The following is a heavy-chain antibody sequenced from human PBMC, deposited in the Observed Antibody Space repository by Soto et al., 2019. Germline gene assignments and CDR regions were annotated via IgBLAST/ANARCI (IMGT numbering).Heavy chain of an antibody. Sequence: ASVKVSCKASGYTFSNYAIHWVRQAPGQRLEWMGWIRAGNGNTRYSRKFQGRVTIIRDTSARTAYMELSSLRSEDTAVYYCARAGGYFDTSGYPYYYYGMDVWGQGTTVTVSS. CDR3: ARAGGYFDTSGYPYYYYGMDV. CDR1: GYTFSNYA. CDR2: IRAGNGNT. J-gene: IGHJ6*02. V-gene: IGHV1-3*01. D-gene: IGHD3-22*01.